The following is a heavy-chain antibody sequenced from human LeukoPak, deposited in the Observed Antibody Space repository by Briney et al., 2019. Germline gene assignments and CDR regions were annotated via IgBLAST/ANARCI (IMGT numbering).Heavy chain of an antibody. J-gene: IGHJ4*02. CDR1: GGSFSGYY. CDR3: ASTTYGGYLYYFDY. D-gene: IGHD5-12*01. Sequence: PSETLSLTCAVYGGSFSGYYWSWIRQPPGKGLEWIGEINHSGSTNYNLSLKSRVTISVDTSKNQFSLKLSSVTAADTAVYYCASTTYGGYLYYFDYWGQGTLVTVSS. V-gene: IGHV4-34*01. CDR2: INHSGST.